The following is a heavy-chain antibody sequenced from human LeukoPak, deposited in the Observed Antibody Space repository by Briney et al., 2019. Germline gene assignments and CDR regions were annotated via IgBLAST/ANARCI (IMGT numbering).Heavy chain of an antibody. Sequence: SETLPLTCTVSGSSISGLYYWAWIRQPPGRGLEWIGNIFHSQTTYYNPSLKSRVTISVDTSKNQFSLKLSSVTAADTAVYYCATYSGQIDYWGQGTLVTVSS. D-gene: IGHD5-12*01. J-gene: IGHJ4*02. CDR3: ATYSGQIDY. CDR2: IFHSQTT. V-gene: IGHV4-38-2*02. CDR1: GSSISGLYY.